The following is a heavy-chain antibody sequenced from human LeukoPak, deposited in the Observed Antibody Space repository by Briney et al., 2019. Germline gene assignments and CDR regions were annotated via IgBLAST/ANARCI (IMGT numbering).Heavy chain of an antibody. V-gene: IGHV3-9*03. CDR1: GFTFDDYA. J-gene: IGHJ3*02. D-gene: IGHD3-22*01. CDR2: ISWNSGSI. CDR3: AKGGSGYYYVGAFDI. Sequence: GGSLRLSCAASGFTFDDYAMHWVRQAPGKGLDWVSGISWNSGSIGYADSVKGRFTISRDNAKNSLYLQMDSLRAEDMALYYCAKGGSGYYYVGAFDIWGQGTMVTVSS.